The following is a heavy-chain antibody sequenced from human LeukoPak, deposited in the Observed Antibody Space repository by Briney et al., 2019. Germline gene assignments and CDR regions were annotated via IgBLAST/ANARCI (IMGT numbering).Heavy chain of an antibody. CDR3: ARYCSGRCYRGVVH. D-gene: IGHD2-15*01. CDR1: GLTFSSYA. CDR2: ISYDGSNQ. Sequence: GRSLRLSCAASGLTFSSYAKHWVRQAPGKGRVWVADISYDGSNQYYASSVRGRFTTSRDNSKNTLYLQMNSLRAEDTAVYYCARYCSGRCYRGVVHWGQGTLVTVSS. J-gene: IGHJ4*02. V-gene: IGHV3-30-3*01.